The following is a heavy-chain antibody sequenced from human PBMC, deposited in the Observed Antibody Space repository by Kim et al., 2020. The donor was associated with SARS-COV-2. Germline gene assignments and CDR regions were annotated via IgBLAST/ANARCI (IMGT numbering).Heavy chain of an antibody. CDR3: AKDRRFSGYGPFDY. V-gene: IGHV3-23*01. J-gene: IGHJ4*02. D-gene: IGHD5-12*01. CDR2: ISGSGGNT. Sequence: GGSLRLSCAASGFTFTNYAMNWVRQAPGKGLEWVSGISGSGGNTQYADPVKGRFTISRDNSKNTLYLQMNSLRAEDTAVYYCAKDRRFSGYGPFDYWGQGTLVTVSS. CDR1: GFTFTNYA.